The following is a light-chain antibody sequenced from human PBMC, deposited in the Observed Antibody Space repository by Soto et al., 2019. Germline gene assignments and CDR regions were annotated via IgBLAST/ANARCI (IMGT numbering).Light chain of an antibody. CDR2: GAS. J-gene: IGKJ1*01. V-gene: IGKV3-15*01. Sequence: EIVMTQSPATLSVSPGERATLSCRASQSVSSNLAWYQQKPGQAPRLLIYGASTRATGIPARFSGSGSGTEFTLTISSLQPDDFGTYYCQQFNSYWWTFGQGTKLEIK. CDR1: QSVSSN. CDR3: QQFNSYWWT.